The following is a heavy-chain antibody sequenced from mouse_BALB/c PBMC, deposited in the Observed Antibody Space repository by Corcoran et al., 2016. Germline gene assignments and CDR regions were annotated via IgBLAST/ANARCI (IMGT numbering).Heavy chain of an antibody. CDR2: IDPENGNT. CDR3: ACGNYCDY. Sequence: EVQLQQSGAELVRPGALVKLSCKASGFNITDYYMHWVKQRPEQGLEWIGWIDPENGNTIYDPKFQGKASITADTSSNTAYLQLSSLTSEDTAVYYCACGNYCDYWGQGTTLTVSS. CDR1: GFNITDYY. J-gene: IGHJ2*01. V-gene: IGHV14-1*02. D-gene: IGHD1-1*02.